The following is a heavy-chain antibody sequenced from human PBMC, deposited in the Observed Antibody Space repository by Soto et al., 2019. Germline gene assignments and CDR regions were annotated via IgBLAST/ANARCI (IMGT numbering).Heavy chain of an antibody. CDR3: GRRGDYYVSSGYANDV. CDR1: GGSFSGYY. D-gene: IGHD3-22*01. V-gene: IGHV4-34*01. Sequence: PSETLSLTCAVYGGSFSGYYWSWIRQPPGKGLEWIGEINHSGSTNYNPSLKSGVTISVDTSTNQFSLMLTYVTAADTAVYYCGRRGDYYVSSGYANDVWRQGKMVTVS. CDR2: INHSGST. J-gene: IGHJ3*01.